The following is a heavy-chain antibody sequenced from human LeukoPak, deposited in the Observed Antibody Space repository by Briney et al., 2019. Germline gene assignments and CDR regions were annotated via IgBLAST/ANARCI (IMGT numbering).Heavy chain of an antibody. CDR3: AREDSYSSSWYLPYYYMDV. D-gene: IGHD6-13*01. CDR1: GGSISSYY. Sequence: SETLSLTCTVSGGSISSYYWSWIRHPPGKGLEWIGSIYYSGSTYYNPSLKSRVTISVDTSKNQFSLKLSSVTAADTAVYYCAREDSYSSSWYLPYYYMDVWGKGTTVTVSS. J-gene: IGHJ6*03. V-gene: IGHV4-39*07. CDR2: IYYSGST.